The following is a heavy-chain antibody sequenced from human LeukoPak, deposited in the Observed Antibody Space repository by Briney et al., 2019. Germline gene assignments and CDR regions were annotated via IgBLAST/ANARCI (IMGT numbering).Heavy chain of an antibody. V-gene: IGHV1-8*01. Sequence: ASVKVSWKASGYTFTSYDINWGRQDTGQGLEWVGWMNPNSGNTGYAQKFQGRVTMTRNTSISTAYMELSSLRSEDTAVYYCARGKKRKDAVNWFDPWGQGTLVTVSS. CDR2: MNPNSGNT. J-gene: IGHJ5*02. CDR3: ARGKKRKDAVNWFDP. CDR1: GYTFTSYD.